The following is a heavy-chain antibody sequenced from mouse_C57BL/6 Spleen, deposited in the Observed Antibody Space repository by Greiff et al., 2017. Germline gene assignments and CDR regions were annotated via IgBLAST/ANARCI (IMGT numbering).Heavy chain of an antibody. V-gene: IGHV3-6*01. D-gene: IGHD1-1*01. Sequence: ESGPGLVKPSQSLSLTCSVTGYSITSGYYWNWIRQFPGNKLEWMGYISYDGSNNYNPSLKNRISITRDTSKNQFFLKLNSVTTEDTATYYCARGSHGSSYWYFDVWGTGTTVTVSS. CDR3: ARGSHGSSYWYFDV. J-gene: IGHJ1*03. CDR1: GYSITSGYY. CDR2: ISYDGSN.